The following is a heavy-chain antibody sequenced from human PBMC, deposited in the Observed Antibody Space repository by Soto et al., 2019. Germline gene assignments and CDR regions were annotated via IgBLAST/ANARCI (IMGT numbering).Heavy chain of an antibody. J-gene: IGHJ6*02. CDR2: INAGNGNT. CDR1: GYTFTSYA. CDR3: ARDQAKGSSELPHYGMDV. Sequence: ASVKVSCKASGYTFTSYAMHWVRQAPGQRLEWMGWINAGNGNTKYSQKFQGRVTITRDTSASTAYMELSSLRSEDTAVYYCARDQAKGSSELPHYGMDVWGQGTTVNVSS. D-gene: IGHD6-6*01. V-gene: IGHV1-3*01.